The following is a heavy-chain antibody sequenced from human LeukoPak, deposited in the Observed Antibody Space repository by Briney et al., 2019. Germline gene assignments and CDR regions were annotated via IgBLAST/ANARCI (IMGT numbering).Heavy chain of an antibody. CDR3: ARDLRYFDWLAHYFDY. J-gene: IGHJ4*02. V-gene: IGHV3-23*01. CDR1: GFTFSNYA. CDR2: IRVSDET. Sequence: PGGSLRLSCAASGFTFSNYAMNWVRQAPGKGLEWVSGIRVSDETYYADSVKGRFTISRANSENTLYLQMSGLRAEDTAVYYCARDLRYFDWLAHYFDYWGQGTLVTVSS. D-gene: IGHD3-9*01.